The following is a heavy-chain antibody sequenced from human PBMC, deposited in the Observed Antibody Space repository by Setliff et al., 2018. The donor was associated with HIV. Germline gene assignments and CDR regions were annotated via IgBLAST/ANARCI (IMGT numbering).Heavy chain of an antibody. J-gene: IGHJ3*02. D-gene: IGHD3-3*01. Sequence: ASVKVSCKASGYTFTNYDVNWLRQATGQGLEWLGWMTPNSGNTGSAKKFQGRVPMTRNISISTDYMELRSLTSEDTAVYFCARGLGALEWEKRDGDAFDIWGQGTMVTVSS. V-gene: IGHV1-8*02. CDR2: MTPNSGNT. CDR3: ARGLGALEWEKRDGDAFDI. CDR1: GYTFTNYD.